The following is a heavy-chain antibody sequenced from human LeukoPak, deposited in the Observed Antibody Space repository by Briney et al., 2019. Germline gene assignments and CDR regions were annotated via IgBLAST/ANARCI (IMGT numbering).Heavy chain of an antibody. CDR1: GASISSNSYY. Sequence: SETLSLTCTVSGASISSNSYYWSWIRQPPGKGLEWIGYIYYSGSTNYNPSLKSRVTISVDTSKNQFSLKLSSVTAADTAVYYCARAGPADYDILTSHYWGQGTLVTVSS. CDR2: IYYSGST. V-gene: IGHV4-61*05. D-gene: IGHD3-9*01. CDR3: ARAGPADYDILTSHY. J-gene: IGHJ4*02.